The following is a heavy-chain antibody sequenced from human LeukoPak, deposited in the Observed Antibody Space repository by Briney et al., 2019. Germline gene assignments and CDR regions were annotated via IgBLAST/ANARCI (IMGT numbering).Heavy chain of an antibody. CDR2: ISSSSSYI. CDR1: VFTFSSDS. Sequence: GGSLRLSCAASVFTFSSDSMNWVRQAPRKGLEWVSSISSSSSYIYYADSVTGRFTISRDNAKNSLYLQLNSLRAEDTAVYYCAPQGDDYVWGSYRPNNWFDPWGQGTLVTVSS. J-gene: IGHJ5*02. D-gene: IGHD3-16*02. V-gene: IGHV3-21*01. CDR3: APQGDDYVWGSYRPNNWFDP.